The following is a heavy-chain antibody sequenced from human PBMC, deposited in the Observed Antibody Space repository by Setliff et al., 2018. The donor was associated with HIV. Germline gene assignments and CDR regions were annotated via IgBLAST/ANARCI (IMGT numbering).Heavy chain of an antibody. D-gene: IGHD3-3*01. CDR1: AFTFSNAW. J-gene: IGHJ3*02. V-gene: IGHV3-15*01. CDR2: IKSKTDGGTT. CDR3: ARAAAYFNFWTGYHPHAFDS. Sequence: GGSLRLSCAASAFTFSNAWMSWVRQAPGKGLEWVGRIKSKTDGGTTDYAAPVKGRFTISRDDSKNTLYLQMNSLKTEDTAVYYCARAAAYFNFWTGYHPHAFDSWGQGTMVTVSS.